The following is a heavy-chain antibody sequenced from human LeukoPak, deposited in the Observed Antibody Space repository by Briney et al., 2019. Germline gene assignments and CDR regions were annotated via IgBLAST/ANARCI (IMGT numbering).Heavy chain of an antibody. CDR2: INWNGGST. D-gene: IGHD6-6*01. J-gene: IGHJ4*02. CDR1: GFTFGNYG. V-gene: IGHV3-20*04. Sequence: GGSLRLSCAASGFTFGNYGMSWVRQAPGKGLEWVSGINWNGGSTGYADSVEGRFTIFRDNAKNSQYLQMNSLRAEDTALYYCARGLEYSSSSGDYWGQGTLVTVSS. CDR3: ARGLEYSSSSGDY.